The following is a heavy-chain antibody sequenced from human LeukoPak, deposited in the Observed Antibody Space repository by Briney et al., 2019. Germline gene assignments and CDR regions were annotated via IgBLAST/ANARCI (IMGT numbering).Heavy chain of an antibody. CDR2: INHSGST. CDR1: GGSFSGYY. V-gene: IGHV4-34*01. Sequence: SETLSLTCAVYGGSFSGYYWSWIRQPPGKGQEWIGEINHSGSTNYNPSLKSRVTISVDTSKNQFSLKLSSVTAADTAVYYCARGLLWFGSRRNPVDYWGQGTLVTVSS. J-gene: IGHJ4*02. CDR3: ARGLLWFGSRRNPVDY. D-gene: IGHD3-10*01.